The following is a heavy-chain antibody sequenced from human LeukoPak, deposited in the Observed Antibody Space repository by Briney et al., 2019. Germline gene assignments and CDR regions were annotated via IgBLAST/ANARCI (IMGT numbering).Heavy chain of an antibody. Sequence: SETLSLTSTVSGGSISSYYWSWIRQPPGKGLEWIGYIYYSGSTNYNPSLKSRVTISVDTSKNQFSLKLSSVTAADTAVYYCARDTGYSYGLDAFDIWGQGTMVTVSS. CDR3: ARDTGYSYGLDAFDI. J-gene: IGHJ3*02. V-gene: IGHV4-59*01. CDR2: IYYSGST. CDR1: GGSISSYY. D-gene: IGHD5-18*01.